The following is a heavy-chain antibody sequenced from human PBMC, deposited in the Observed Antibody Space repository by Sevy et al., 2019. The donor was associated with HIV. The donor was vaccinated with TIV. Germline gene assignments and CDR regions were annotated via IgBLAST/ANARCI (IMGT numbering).Heavy chain of an antibody. CDR3: VKDDGHPIYDYVWGGSLNY. D-gene: IGHD3-16*01. CDR1: GFTFSSYA. Sequence: GGSLRLSCSASGFTFSSYAMHWVRQAPGKGLEYVSAISSNGGSTYYADSVKGRFTISRDNSKNTLYLQMSSLRAEDTSEYYCVKDDGHPIYDYVWGGSLNYWGQGTLVTVSS. CDR2: ISSNGGST. V-gene: IGHV3-64D*06. J-gene: IGHJ4*02.